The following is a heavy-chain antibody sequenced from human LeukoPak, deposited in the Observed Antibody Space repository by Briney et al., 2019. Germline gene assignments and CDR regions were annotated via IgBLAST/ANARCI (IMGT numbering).Heavy chain of an antibody. Sequence: PSQTLSLTCTVSGGSISSGGYYWSWIRQPPGKGLEWIGYIYHSGSTYYNPSLKSRVTISVDRSKNQFSLKLSSVTAADTAVYYCAKEGPWGGSYGPSPPNWFDPWGQGTLVTVSS. CDR2: IYHSGST. CDR1: GGSISSGGYY. V-gene: IGHV4-30-2*01. CDR3: AKEGPWGGSYGPSPPNWFDP. J-gene: IGHJ5*02. D-gene: IGHD1-26*01.